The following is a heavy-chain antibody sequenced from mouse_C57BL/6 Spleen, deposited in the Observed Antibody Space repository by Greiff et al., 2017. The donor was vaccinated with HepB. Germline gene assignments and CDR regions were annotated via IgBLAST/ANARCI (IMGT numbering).Heavy chain of an antibody. J-gene: IGHJ2*01. V-gene: IGHV14-3*01. CDR1: GFNIKNTY. D-gene: IGHD1-1*01. CDR2: IDPANGNT. Sequence: EVQLVESVAELVRPGASVKLSCTASGFNIKNTYMHWVKQRPEQGLEWIGRIDPANGNTKYAPKFQGKATITADTSSNTAYLQLSSLTSEDTAIYYCASFPSYYGSSYNYWGQGTTLTVSS. CDR3: ASFPSYYGSSYNY.